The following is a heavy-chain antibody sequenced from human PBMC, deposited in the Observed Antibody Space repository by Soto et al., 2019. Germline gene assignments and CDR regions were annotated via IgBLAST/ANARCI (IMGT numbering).Heavy chain of an antibody. CDR2: ISGGGGST. CDR1: GFTFSSYA. CDR3: AAEGSYGQAVGGYFDY. D-gene: IGHD5-18*01. V-gene: IGHV3-23*01. J-gene: IGHJ4*02. Sequence: EVQLLESGGGLVQPGGSLRLSCAASGFTFSSYAMSWVRQAPGKGLEWVSAISGGGGSTYYADSVKGRFTISRDNSKNTLYLQMNSLRAEDTAVYYCAAEGSYGQAVGGYFDYWGQGTLVTVSS.